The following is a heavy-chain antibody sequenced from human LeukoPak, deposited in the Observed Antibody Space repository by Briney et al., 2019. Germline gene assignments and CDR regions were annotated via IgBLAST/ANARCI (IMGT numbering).Heavy chain of an antibody. V-gene: IGHV1-8*01. CDR3: ATTRGEWLVPGLFDY. CDR1: GYTFTSYD. Sequence: GASVKVSCKASGYTFTSYDINWVRQANGQGLEWMGWMNPNSGNTGYAQKFQGRVTMTRNTSISTAYMELSSLRSEDTAVYYCATTRGEWLVPGLFDYWGQGTLVTVSS. J-gene: IGHJ4*02. CDR2: MNPNSGNT. D-gene: IGHD6-19*01.